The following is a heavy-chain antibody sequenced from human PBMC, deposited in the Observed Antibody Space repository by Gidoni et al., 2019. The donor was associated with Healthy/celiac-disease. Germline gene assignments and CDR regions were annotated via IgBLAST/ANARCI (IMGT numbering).Heavy chain of an antibody. D-gene: IGHD3-10*01. CDR2: IHPSGGST. CDR3: ARLRGATYAFDI. J-gene: IGHJ3*02. Sequence: QVQLVPSGAEVKKPGASVKVSCKASGYTFTSYYMHWVRQAPGQGLEWMGIIHPSGGSTSYAQKFQGRVTMTRDTSTSTVYMELSSLRSEVTAVYYCARLRGATYAFDIWGQGTMVTVSS. CDR1: GYTFTSYY. V-gene: IGHV1-46*01.